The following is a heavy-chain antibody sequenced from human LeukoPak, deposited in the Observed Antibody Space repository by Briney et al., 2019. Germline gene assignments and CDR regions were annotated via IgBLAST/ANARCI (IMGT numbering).Heavy chain of an antibody. CDR1: GGSISSSSYY. V-gene: IGHV4-39*07. Sequence: SETLSLTCTVSGGSISSSSYYWGWIRQPPGKGLEWIGSIYYSGSTYYNPSRKSRVTISVDTSKNQFSLKLSSVTAADTAVYYCARINDSSGYYTLSLDYWGQGTLVTVSS. CDR2: IYYSGST. J-gene: IGHJ4*02. D-gene: IGHD3-22*01. CDR3: ARINDSSGYYTLSLDY.